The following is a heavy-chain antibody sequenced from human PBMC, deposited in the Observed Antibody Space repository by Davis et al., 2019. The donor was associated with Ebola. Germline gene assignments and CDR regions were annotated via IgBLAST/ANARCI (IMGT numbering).Heavy chain of an antibody. CDR1: GFTFSSYW. Sequence: HTGGSLRLSCAASGFTFSSYWMHWVRQAPGKGLVWVSRINSDGSSTSYADSVKGRFTISRDNAKNTLYLQMNSLRVEDTAVYYCASSIIYGDFDYWGQGTLVTVSS. V-gene: IGHV3-74*01. CDR2: INSDGSST. D-gene: IGHD4-17*01. J-gene: IGHJ4*02. CDR3: ASSIIYGDFDY.